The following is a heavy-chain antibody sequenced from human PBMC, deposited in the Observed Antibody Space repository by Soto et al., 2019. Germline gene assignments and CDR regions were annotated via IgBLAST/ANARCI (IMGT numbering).Heavy chain of an antibody. CDR3: ARDSPPFDP. CDR2: ISAYNGNT. CDR1: GYTFSSYH. J-gene: IGHJ5*02. V-gene: IGHV1-18*01. Sequence: QVQLVQSGAEVKKPGASVKVSCKASGYTFSSYHISWVRQAPGQGLEWMGWISAYNGNTNYAQKLQGRATMTADTSTSTAYRELRSLRSDDTAVYYCARDSPPFDPWGQGTLVTVSS.